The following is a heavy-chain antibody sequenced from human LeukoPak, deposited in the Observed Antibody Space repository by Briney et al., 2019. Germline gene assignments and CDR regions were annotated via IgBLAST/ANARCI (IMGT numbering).Heavy chain of an antibody. Sequence: QSSETLSLTCAVYGGSFSGYYWSWIRQPPGKGLEWIGEINHSGSTNYNPSLKSRVTISVDTSKNQFSLKLSSVTAADTAAYYCARDGYYYGSGTKGFDYWGQGTLVTVSS. D-gene: IGHD3-10*01. J-gene: IGHJ4*02. CDR1: GGSFSGYY. CDR2: INHSGST. V-gene: IGHV4-34*01. CDR3: ARDGYYYGSGTKGFDY.